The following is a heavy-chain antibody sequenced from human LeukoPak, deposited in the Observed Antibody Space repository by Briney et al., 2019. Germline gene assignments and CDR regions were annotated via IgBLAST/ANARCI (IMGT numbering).Heavy chain of an antibody. CDR3: ASGDYWYFDL. J-gene: IGHJ2*01. V-gene: IGHV4-4*02. CDR2: IYHSGST. D-gene: IGHD4-17*01. Sequence: PSETLSLTCAVSGASISSNNWWWSWVRQPPGKGLEWIGEIYHSGSTNYNPSLKSRVTMSVDKSKNQFSLKLSSVTAADTAVYYCASGDYWYFDLWGRGTLVTVSS. CDR1: GASISSNNW.